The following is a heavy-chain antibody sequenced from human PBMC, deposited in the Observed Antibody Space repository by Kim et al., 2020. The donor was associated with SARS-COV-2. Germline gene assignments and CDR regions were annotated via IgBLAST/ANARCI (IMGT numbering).Heavy chain of an antibody. J-gene: IGHJ4*02. V-gene: IGHV4-59*08. CDR3: ARLAGTVLPFDS. D-gene: IGHD1-7*01. Sequence: SDNPSLKRRCTVSVNSSKNQFSLKLSSVTSADTAVYCCARLAGTVLPFDSWGQGTLVTVPS.